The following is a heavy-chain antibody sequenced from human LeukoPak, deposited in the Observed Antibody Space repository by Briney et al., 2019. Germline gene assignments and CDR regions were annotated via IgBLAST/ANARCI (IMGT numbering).Heavy chain of an antibody. D-gene: IGHD3-22*01. Sequence: GGPLRLSCEAPGFTFITYGMHGVGQAPGKGRRGGAFISYDGSNKYYADSVKGRFTISRDNSKNTLYLQMNSLRAEDTAVYYCAKSEDYYDSSGYQGYFQHWGQGTLVTVSS. V-gene: IGHV3-30*18. CDR1: GFTFITYG. CDR2: ISYDGSNK. CDR3: AKSEDYYDSSGYQGYFQH. J-gene: IGHJ1*01.